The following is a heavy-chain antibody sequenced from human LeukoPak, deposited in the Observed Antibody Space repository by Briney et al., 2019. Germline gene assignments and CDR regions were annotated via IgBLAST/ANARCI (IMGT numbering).Heavy chain of an antibody. CDR3: AKDGGYDFDY. CDR2: ISGGGDST. Sequence: GGSLRLSCAASGFTLSSYALIWVRQAPGEGLEWVSAISGGGDSTYYADSVKGRFTISRDNSKNTLYLQINSLRAEDTAVYYCAKDGGYDFDYWGQGTLVTVSS. J-gene: IGHJ4*02. CDR1: GFTLSSYA. D-gene: IGHD5-12*01. V-gene: IGHV3-23*01.